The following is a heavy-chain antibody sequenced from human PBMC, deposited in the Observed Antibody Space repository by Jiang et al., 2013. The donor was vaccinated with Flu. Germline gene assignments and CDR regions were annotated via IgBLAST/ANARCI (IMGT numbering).Heavy chain of an antibody. D-gene: IGHD5-18*01. CDR3: TRHRYGPDY. V-gene: IGHV3-74*01. CDR2: IDTDGSST. CDR1: GFRFDSYW. J-gene: IGHJ4*02. Sequence: QLVESGGGLVQPGGSLRLSCAASGFRFDSYWMHWVRQAPGKGLVWVSRIDTDGSSTTYADSVKGRFTISRDNAKKRLYLQTNSLRAEDTGIYYCTRHRYGPDYWGQGTLVTVSS.